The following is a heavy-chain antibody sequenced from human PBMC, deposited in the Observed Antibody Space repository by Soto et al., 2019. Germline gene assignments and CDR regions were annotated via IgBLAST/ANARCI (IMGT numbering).Heavy chain of an antibody. V-gene: IGHV3-48*03. Sequence: AGGSLRLSCAASGFTFSSYEMNWVRQAPGKGLEWVSYISSSGSTIYYADSVKGRFTISRDNAKNSLYLQMNSLRAEDTAVYYCARDGVGIAARPSQFDYWGQGTLVTVSS. CDR3: ARDGVGIAARPSQFDY. CDR1: GFTFSSYE. J-gene: IGHJ4*02. D-gene: IGHD6-6*01. CDR2: ISSSGSTI.